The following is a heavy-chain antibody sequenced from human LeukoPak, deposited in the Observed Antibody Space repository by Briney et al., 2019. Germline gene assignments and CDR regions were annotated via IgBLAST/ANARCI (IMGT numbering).Heavy chain of an antibody. V-gene: IGHV4-59*08. J-gene: IGHJ4*02. CDR1: GGSINSYY. Sequence: SETLSLTCTVSGGSINSYYWSWIRQPPGKGLEWIGYIYYMGSTNYNPSLKSRVTISVDTSKNQFSLKLRSVTAADTAVYYCARHVSSEGHYFDYWGQGTLVTVSS. CDR3: ARHVSSEGHYFDY. CDR2: IYYMGST. D-gene: IGHD3-22*01.